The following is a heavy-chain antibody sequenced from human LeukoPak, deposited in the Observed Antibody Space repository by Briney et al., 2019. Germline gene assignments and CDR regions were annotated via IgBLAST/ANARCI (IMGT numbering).Heavy chain of an antibody. CDR3: ARDTLHYDILTGYYPPNWLDP. Sequence: SQTLSLTCAISGDSVSSNSAAWNWIRQSPSRGLEWLGRTYYRSKWYNDYAVSVKSRITINPDTSKNQFSLQLNSVTPEDTAVYYCARDTLHYDILTGYYPPNWLDPWGQGTLVTVSS. V-gene: IGHV6-1*01. D-gene: IGHD3-9*01. J-gene: IGHJ5*02. CDR1: GDSVSSNSAA. CDR2: TYYRSKWYN.